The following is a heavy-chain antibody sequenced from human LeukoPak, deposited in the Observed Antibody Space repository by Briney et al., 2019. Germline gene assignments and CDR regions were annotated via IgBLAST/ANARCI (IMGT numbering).Heavy chain of an antibody. V-gene: IGHV1-46*01. CDR1: GYTFTSYG. J-gene: IGHJ5*02. Sequence: ASVKVSCKASGYTFTSYGINWVRQAPGQGLEWIGIINPSGGSASYAQKFQGRVTMTRDTSTSTVYLELSSLRSGDTAVYYCARATQSWFDPWGQGTLVTVSS. CDR3: ARATQSWFDP. CDR2: INPSGGSA.